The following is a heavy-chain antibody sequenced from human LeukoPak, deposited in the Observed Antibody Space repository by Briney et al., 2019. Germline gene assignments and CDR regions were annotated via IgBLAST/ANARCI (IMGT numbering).Heavy chain of an antibody. D-gene: IGHD6-13*01. CDR2: ISVYNGNT. J-gene: IGHJ6*02. CDR1: GYTFTSYG. CDR3: AREHYSSSWFPLDYYYGMDV. Sequence: GASVKVSCKASGYTFTSYGISWVRQAPGQGLEWMGWISVYNGNTNYAQKLQGRVTMTTDTSTSTAYMELRSLRSDDTAVYYCAREHYSSSWFPLDYYYGMDVWGQGTTVTVSS. V-gene: IGHV1-18*01.